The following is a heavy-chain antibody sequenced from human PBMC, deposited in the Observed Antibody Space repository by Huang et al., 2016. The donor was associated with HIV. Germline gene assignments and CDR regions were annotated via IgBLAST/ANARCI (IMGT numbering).Heavy chain of an antibody. J-gene: IGHJ3*01. V-gene: IGHV1-2*02. D-gene: IGHD5-12*01. CDR3: VRRYDYNAFDV. Sequence: QVQLVQSGAEVKKPGASVKVSCEASGYPFTTYYIHWVRQAPGHGLELMGWIIPNNGGTKYARDFQGRVTMTRDTSISTAYLELSGLRSDDTAMYFCVRRYDYNAFDVWGQGTMVIVSS. CDR2: IIPNNGGT. CDR1: GYPFTTYY.